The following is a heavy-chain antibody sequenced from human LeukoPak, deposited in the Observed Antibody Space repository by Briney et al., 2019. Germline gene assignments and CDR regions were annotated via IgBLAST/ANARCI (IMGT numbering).Heavy chain of an antibody. D-gene: IGHD2-2*01. CDR1: GFTFSSYS. CDR3: ARVGCSSTSCYIDY. J-gene: IGHJ4*02. CDR2: ISSSSSYI. Sequence: AGGSLRLSCAASGFTFSSYSMNWVRQAPGKGLEWVSSISSSSSYIYYADSVKGRFTISRDNPKNSLYLQMNSLRAEDTAVYYCARVGCSSTSCYIDYWGQGTLVPVSS. V-gene: IGHV3-21*01.